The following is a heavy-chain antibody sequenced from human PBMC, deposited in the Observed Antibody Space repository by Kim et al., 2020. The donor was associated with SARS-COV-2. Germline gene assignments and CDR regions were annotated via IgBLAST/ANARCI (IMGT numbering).Heavy chain of an antibody. CDR1: GFTFSSFG. D-gene: IGHD1-7*01. CDR3: ARNSIS. CDR2: ISPYTGKT. J-gene: IGHJ6*01. V-gene: IGHV1-18*01. Sequence: ASVKVSCKTSGFTFSSFGITWVRLAPGQGLQWMGWISPYTGKTNYAQNLQGRITVTTDTSTRTVYMDLRGLRSEDTAVYYCARNSISWG.